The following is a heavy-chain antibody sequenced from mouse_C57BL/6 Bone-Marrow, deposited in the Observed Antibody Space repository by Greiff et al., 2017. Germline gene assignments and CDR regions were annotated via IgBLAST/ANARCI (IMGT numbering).Heavy chain of an antibody. CDR1: GYTFTSYG. D-gene: IGHD1-1*01. V-gene: IGHV1-81*01. J-gene: IGHJ3*01. CDR3: AGSGSTVGAY. Sequence: QVQLQQSGAELARPGASVKLSCKASGYTFTSYGISWVKQRTGQGLEWIGEIYPRSGNTYYNEKFKGKATLTADKSSSTAYMELRSLTSEDSAVYFCAGSGSTVGAYWGQGTLVTVSA. CDR2: IYPRSGNT.